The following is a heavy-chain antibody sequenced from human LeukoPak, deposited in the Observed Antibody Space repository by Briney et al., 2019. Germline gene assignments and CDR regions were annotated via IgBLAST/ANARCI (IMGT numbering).Heavy chain of an antibody. CDR2: IKEDGTET. CDR1: GFMFSSNW. Sequence: GGSLRLSCAASGFMFSSNWMSWVRLAPGKGLEWVANIKEDGTETYYVDSVKGRFTISRDNAKNSLYLQMNSLRVEDTAVYYCAKEDRSLQTYWGQGTLVTVSS. J-gene: IGHJ4*02. D-gene: IGHD1-14*01. V-gene: IGHV3-7*03. CDR3: AKEDRSLQTY.